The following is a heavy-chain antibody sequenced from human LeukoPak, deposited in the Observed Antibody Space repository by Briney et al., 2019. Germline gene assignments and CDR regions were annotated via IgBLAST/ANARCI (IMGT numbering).Heavy chain of an antibody. CDR2: IDNTGGT. J-gene: IGHJ4*02. CDR3: ARASWAYSPFDF. V-gene: IGHV4-59*01. Sequence: SEALSLTCTVSGGSISAYYWNWIRQPPGKGLEWIGYIDNTGGTTYNPSLKSRLTISADTPKNQFSLKVNSVTAADMAVYYCARASWAYSPFDFWGQGNLVTVSS. D-gene: IGHD2-15*01. CDR1: GGSISAYY.